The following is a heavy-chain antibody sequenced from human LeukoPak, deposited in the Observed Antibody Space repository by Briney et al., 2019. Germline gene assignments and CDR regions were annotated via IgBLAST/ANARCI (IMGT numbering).Heavy chain of an antibody. J-gene: IGHJ3*02. V-gene: IGHV3-48*03. D-gene: IGHD2-8*02. CDR1: GFTFSSYE. CDR2: ISTSGSTI. CDR3: ARVKCSWCPDPAFDI. Sequence: PGGSLRLSCAASGFTFSSYEMNWVRQAPGKGLEWVSYISTSGSTIYYADSVKGRFTISRDNAKNSLYLQMNSLRAEDTAVYYCARVKCSWCPDPAFDIWGQGTMATVSS.